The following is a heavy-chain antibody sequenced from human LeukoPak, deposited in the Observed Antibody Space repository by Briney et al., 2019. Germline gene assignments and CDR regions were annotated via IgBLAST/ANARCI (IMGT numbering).Heavy chain of an antibody. D-gene: IGHD6-19*01. CDR3: ARDFSLYSSGWYGGVYYYYYMDV. V-gene: IGHV1-18*01. CDR2: ISAYNGNT. Sequence: ASVKVSCKASGYTFTSYGISWVRQAPGQGLEWMGWISAYNGNTNYAQKLQGRVTMTTDTSTSTAYMELRSLRSDDTAVYYCARDFSLYSSGWYGGVYYYYYMDVWGKGTTVTVSS. CDR1: GYTFTSYG. J-gene: IGHJ6*03.